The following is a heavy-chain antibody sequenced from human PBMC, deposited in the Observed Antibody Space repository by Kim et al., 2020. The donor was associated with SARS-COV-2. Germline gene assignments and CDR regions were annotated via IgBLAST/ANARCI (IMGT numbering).Heavy chain of an antibody. D-gene: IGHD3-16*01. CDR1: GFTFSDYW. V-gene: IGHV3-7*01. Sequence: GGSLRLSCAASGFTFSDYWMTWVPQAPGKGLEWVANVKHDGSEKYYVDSVKGRFTISRDNAKNSLYLQMNILEVEDTAVYYCAKDRVIAFGGVDHWGQGTLAT. CDR3: AKDRVIAFGGVDH. CDR2: VKHDGSEK. J-gene: IGHJ4*02.